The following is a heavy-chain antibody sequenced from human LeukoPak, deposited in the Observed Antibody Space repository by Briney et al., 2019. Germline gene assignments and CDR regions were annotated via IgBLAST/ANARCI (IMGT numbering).Heavy chain of an antibody. CDR1: GFTLSSYW. V-gene: IGHV3-74*01. CDR3: PFWSGYYDY. Sequence: GGSLRLSCAASGFTLSSYWMHWVRHAPGKGVVWVSRINSDGSSTSYADSVKGRFTISRDNAKNPLYLQLNSLRAEDTAVYYCPFWSGYYDYWGQGTLVTVSS. CDR2: INSDGSST. D-gene: IGHD3-3*01. J-gene: IGHJ4*02.